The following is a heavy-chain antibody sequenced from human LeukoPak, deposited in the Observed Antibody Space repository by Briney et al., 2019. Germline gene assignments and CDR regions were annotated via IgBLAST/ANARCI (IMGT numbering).Heavy chain of an antibody. CDR1: GFTFSSYA. J-gene: IGHJ3*01. CDR3: AKAKIAAAGTGAFDV. Sequence: GGSLRLACAASGFTFSSYAMTWVRQAPGKGLEWVSAFSATDGSAQYAESVEGRFTISRDNSKNTLFLQMNSLGAEDTAVYYCAKAKIAAAGTGAFDVWGQGTLVTVSS. CDR2: FSATDGSA. D-gene: IGHD6-13*01. V-gene: IGHV3-23*01.